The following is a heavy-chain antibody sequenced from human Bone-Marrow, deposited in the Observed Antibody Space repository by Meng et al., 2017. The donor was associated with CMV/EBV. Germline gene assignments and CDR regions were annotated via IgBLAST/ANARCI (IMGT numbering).Heavy chain of an antibody. CDR1: GYTFTSYG. J-gene: IGHJ4*02. Sequence: ASVKVSCKASGYTFTSYGISWVRQAPGQGLEWMGWISAYNGNTNYAQKLQGRVTMTTDTSTSTAYMELRSLRSDDTAVYYCVRVLRYYDSSPPGYWGQGTLVTVPS. D-gene: IGHD3-22*01. CDR2: ISAYNGNT. V-gene: IGHV1-18*01. CDR3: VRVLRYYDSSPPGY.